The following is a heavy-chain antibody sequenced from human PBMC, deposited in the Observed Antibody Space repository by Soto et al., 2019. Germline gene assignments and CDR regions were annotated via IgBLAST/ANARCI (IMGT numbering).Heavy chain of an antibody. CDR1: GYTFTSYA. Sequence: ASVKVSCKASGYTFTSYAMHWVRQAPGQRLEWMGWINAGNGNTKYSQKFQGRVTITRDTSASTAYMELSSLRSEDTAVYYCARSIVVVTALDYWGQVPLVTVSS. CDR3: ARSIVVVTALDY. J-gene: IGHJ4*02. D-gene: IGHD2-21*02. CDR2: INAGNGNT. V-gene: IGHV1-3*01.